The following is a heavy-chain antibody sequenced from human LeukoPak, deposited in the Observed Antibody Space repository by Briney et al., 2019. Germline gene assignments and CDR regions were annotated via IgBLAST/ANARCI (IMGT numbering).Heavy chain of an antibody. J-gene: IGHJ3*02. CDR3: ARRLQQWSAFDI. Sequence: SETLSLTCTVSGGSISSYYWSWIRQLPGKGLECFGYISYSGSTNYNPSLKSRVTISVDTSKNQFSLKLSSVTAADTAVYYCARRLQQWSAFDIWGQGTMVTVSS. D-gene: IGHD5-18*01. CDR2: ISYSGST. V-gene: IGHV4-59*08. CDR1: GGSISSYY.